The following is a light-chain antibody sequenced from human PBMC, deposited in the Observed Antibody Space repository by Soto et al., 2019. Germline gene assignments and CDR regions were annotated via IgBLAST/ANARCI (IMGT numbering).Light chain of an antibody. CDR3: QQYGSSSPWT. CDR2: GAS. J-gene: IGKJ1*01. CDR1: QSVSSSY. V-gene: IGKV3-20*01. Sequence: EIVLTQSPGTLSLSPWERATLSCRASQSVSSSYLAWYQQKPGQAPRPLIYGASSRATGIPDRFSGSGSGTDFTLTISRLEPEDFAVYYCQQYGSSSPWTFGQGTKVDIK.